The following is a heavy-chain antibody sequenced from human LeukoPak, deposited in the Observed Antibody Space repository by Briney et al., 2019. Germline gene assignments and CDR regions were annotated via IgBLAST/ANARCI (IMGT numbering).Heavy chain of an antibody. J-gene: IGHJ4*02. CDR3: ARGSDVLRYFDWLYYFDY. CDR1: GGSVSDYY. Sequence: SETLSLTCTISGGSVSDYYWSWIRQSAGKGLEWIGYIYHTGSTRYSPSLKSRVTITADTSQNQFSLKLSSVTAADTAVYYCARGSDVLRYFDWLYYFDYWGQGTLVTVSS. CDR2: IYHTGST. D-gene: IGHD3-9*01. V-gene: IGHV4-59*02.